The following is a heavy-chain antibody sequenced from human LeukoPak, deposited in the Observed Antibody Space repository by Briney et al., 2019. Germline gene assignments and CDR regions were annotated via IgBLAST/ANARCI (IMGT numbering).Heavy chain of an antibody. D-gene: IGHD2-21*02. Sequence: ASVKVSCKASGYTFTSYGISWVRQAPGQGLEWMGWINTNTGNPTYAQGFTGRFVFSLDTSVSTAYLQISSLKAEDTAVYYCARDPPPLAGNCGGDCFYWGQGTLVTVSS. CDR3: ARDPPPLAGNCGGDCFY. CDR1: GYTFTSYG. J-gene: IGHJ4*02. V-gene: IGHV7-4-1*02. CDR2: INTNTGNP.